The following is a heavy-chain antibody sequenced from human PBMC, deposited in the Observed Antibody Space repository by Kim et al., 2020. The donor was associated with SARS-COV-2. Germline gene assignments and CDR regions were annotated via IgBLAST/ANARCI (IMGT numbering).Heavy chain of an antibody. V-gene: IGHV1-18*04. J-gene: IGHJ6*02. CDR3: ARVVHYDFWSGYYAHYYGMDV. Sequence: ASVKVSCKASGYTFTSYGISWVRQAPGQGLEWMGWISAYNGNTNYAQKLQGRVTMTTDTSTSTAYMELRSLRSDDTAVYYCARVVHYDFWSGYYAHYYGMDVWGQGTTVTVSS. D-gene: IGHD3-3*01. CDR1: GYTFTSYG. CDR2: ISAYNGNT.